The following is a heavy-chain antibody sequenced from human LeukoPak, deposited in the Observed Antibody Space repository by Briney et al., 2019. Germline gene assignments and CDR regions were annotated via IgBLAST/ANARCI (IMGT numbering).Heavy chain of an antibody. Sequence: GGSLRLSCAASGFTFSSYSMNWVRQAPGKGLEWVSGINWNGGSTGYADSVKGRFTISRDNAKNSLYLQMNSLRAEDTAVYYCARDGVRADFDYWGQGTLVTVSS. V-gene: IGHV3-20*04. J-gene: IGHJ4*02. CDR2: INWNGGST. CDR1: GFTFSSYS. CDR3: ARDGVRADFDY. D-gene: IGHD3-10*01.